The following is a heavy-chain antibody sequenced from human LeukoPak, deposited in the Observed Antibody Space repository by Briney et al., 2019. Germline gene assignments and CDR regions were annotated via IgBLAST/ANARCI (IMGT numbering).Heavy chain of an antibody. D-gene: IGHD4-17*01. Sequence: PSETLSLTCTVSGGSISSSSYYWGWLRQPPGKGLEWIGEINHSGSTNYNPSLKSRVTISVDTSKNQFSLKLSSVTAADTAVYYCARGYGDKRGNFDYWGQGTLVTVSS. V-gene: IGHV4-39*07. J-gene: IGHJ4*02. CDR2: INHSGST. CDR3: ARGYGDKRGNFDY. CDR1: GGSISSSSYY.